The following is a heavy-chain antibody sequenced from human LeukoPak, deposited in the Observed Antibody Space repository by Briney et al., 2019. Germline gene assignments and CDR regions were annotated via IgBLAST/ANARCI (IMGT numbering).Heavy chain of an antibody. D-gene: IGHD1-26*01. CDR1: GFTVSSNY. V-gene: IGHV3-7*01. CDR2: INEDGSEK. Sequence: GGSLRLSCAASGFTVSSNYMSWVRQAPGKGREGGANINEDGSEKDYVDSVKGRFTISRDNARQLLYLEMTSLRVEDTAVYYCVRVGGLNSYGPSDNWGQGTLVPVSS. J-gene: IGHJ4*02. CDR3: VRVGGLNSYGPSDN.